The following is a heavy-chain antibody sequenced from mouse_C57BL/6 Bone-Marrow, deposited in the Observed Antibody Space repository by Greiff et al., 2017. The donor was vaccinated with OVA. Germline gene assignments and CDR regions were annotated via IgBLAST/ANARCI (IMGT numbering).Heavy chain of an antibody. V-gene: IGHV14-4*01. CDR1: GFNITDDY. CDR3: TTFGDYYGSSYAMDY. J-gene: IGHJ4*01. CDR2: IDPENGDT. Sequence: VQLQQSGAELVRPGASVKLSCTASGFNITDDYMHWVKQRPEQGLEWIGWIDPENGDTEYASKFQGKATITADTSSNTAYLQLSSLTSEDTAVYYWTTFGDYYGSSYAMDYWGQGTSVTVSS. D-gene: IGHD1-1*01.